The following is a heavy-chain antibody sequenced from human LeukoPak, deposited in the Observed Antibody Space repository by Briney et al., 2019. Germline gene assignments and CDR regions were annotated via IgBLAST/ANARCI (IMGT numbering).Heavy chain of an antibody. CDR2: IYHSGST. Sequence: NPSETLSLTCTVSGYSISSGYYWGWIRQPPGKGLEWIGSIYHSGSTYYNPSLKSRVTISVDTSKNQFSLKLSSVTAADTAVYYCASGSTDFWSGYYVYWYFDLWGRGTLVTVSS. V-gene: IGHV4-38-2*02. CDR3: ASGSTDFWSGYYVYWYFDL. CDR1: GYSISSGYY. D-gene: IGHD3-3*01. J-gene: IGHJ2*01.